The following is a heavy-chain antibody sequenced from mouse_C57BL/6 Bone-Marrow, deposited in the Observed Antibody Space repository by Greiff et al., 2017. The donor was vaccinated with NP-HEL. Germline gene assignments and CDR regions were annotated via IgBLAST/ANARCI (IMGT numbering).Heavy chain of an antibody. Sequence: VQLQQSGAELARPGASVKLSCKASGYTFTSYGISWVKQRTGQGLEWIGEIYPRSGNTYYNEKFKGKATLTADKSSSTAYMELRSLTSEDSAVYFCAREVYSNSWFAYWGQGTLVTVSA. J-gene: IGHJ3*01. CDR1: GYTFTSYG. CDR2: IYPRSGNT. CDR3: AREVYSNSWFAY. D-gene: IGHD2-5*01. V-gene: IGHV1-81*01.